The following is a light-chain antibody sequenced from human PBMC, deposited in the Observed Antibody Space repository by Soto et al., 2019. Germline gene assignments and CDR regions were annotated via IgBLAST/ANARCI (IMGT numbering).Light chain of an antibody. CDR1: QSISSY. Sequence: DIQMTQSPSSLSASVGDRVTITCRASQSISSYLNWYQQKPGKAPKLLIYAASSLQSGVPSRFSGSGSGTEFTLTISSLQPEDFATYYCQQDNMTPFTFGPGTKVDI. CDR3: QQDNMTPFT. CDR2: AAS. J-gene: IGKJ3*01. V-gene: IGKV1-39*01.